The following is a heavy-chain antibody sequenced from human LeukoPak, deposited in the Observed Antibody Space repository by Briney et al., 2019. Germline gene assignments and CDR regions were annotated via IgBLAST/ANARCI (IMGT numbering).Heavy chain of an antibody. D-gene: IGHD3-9*01. Sequence: SVKVSCKASGGTLNNFGINWVRQAPGQGPGGMGALIPIFDTANYAQKFQGRVTISTDESTSTAYMDLSSLTSQDTAVYYCARGQLRYFDWLYWLDSWGQGTLVTVSS. CDR2: LIPIFDTA. V-gene: IGHV1-69*05. CDR3: ARGQLRYFDWLYWLDS. CDR1: GGTLNNFG. J-gene: IGHJ5*01.